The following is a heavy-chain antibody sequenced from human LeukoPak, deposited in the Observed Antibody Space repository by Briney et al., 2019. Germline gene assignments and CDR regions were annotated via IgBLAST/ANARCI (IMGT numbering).Heavy chain of an antibody. J-gene: IGHJ4*02. CDR2: IRYDGSNK. Sequence: GGSLRLSCAASGFTFSSYGMHWVRQAPGKGLEWVAFIRYDGSNKYYADSVKGRFTISRDNSKNTLYLQMNSLRAEDTAVYYCAKDMATNNPYYFDYWGQGTLVTVSS. CDR1: GFTFSSYG. CDR3: AKDMATNNPYYFDY. D-gene: IGHD5-12*01. V-gene: IGHV3-30*02.